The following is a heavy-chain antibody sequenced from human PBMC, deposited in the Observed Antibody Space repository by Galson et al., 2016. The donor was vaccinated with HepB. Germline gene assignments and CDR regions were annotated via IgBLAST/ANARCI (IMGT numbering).Heavy chain of an antibody. CDR1: GASTTKDKFF. V-gene: IGHV4-39*02. CDR2: ISYSGIT. J-gene: IGHJ5*01. CDR3: ARLTWEVLGWFDT. Sequence: SETLSLTCTVSGASTTKDKFFWGWLRQPPGKGLEWIASISYSGITNYNPSLQSRATIPVDTSKDYFSLELNSVTAADTGVYFCARLTWEVLGWFDTWGRGILVTVSS. D-gene: IGHD1-26*01.